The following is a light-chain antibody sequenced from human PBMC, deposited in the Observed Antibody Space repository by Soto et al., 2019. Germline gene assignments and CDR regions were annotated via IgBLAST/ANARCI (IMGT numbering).Light chain of an antibody. J-gene: IGKJ5*01. CDR2: AAS. CDR3: QQYHDWPIT. V-gene: IGKV3-20*01. Sequence: EVVLTQSPGPLALSPGERVTLSCRTSQSVNSNFLSWFQQKPGQPPRLLLYAASKRAAGTPDRFSGAGSGTDFTLTISRLEPEDFAVYYCQQYHDWPITFGQGTRLEIK. CDR1: QSVNSNF.